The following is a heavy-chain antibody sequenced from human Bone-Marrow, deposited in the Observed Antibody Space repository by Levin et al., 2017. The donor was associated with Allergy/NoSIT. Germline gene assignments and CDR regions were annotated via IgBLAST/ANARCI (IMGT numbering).Heavy chain of an antibody. CDR3: AKDRGSGSYSVVLAFDI. Sequence: SLKISCAASGFTFDDYAMHWVRQAPGKGLEWVSGISWNSGSIGYADSVKGRFTISRDNAKNSLYLQMNSLRAEDTALYYCAKDRGSGSYSVVLAFDIWGQGTMVTVSS. CDR1: GFTFDDYA. CDR2: ISWNSGSI. J-gene: IGHJ3*02. V-gene: IGHV3-9*01. D-gene: IGHD1-26*01.